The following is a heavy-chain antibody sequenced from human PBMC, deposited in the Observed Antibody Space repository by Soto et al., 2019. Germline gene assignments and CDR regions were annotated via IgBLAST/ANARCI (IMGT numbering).Heavy chain of an antibody. V-gene: IGHV3-21*01. J-gene: IGHJ6*02. CDR2: ISSSSSYI. Sequence: EVQLVESGGGLVKPGGSLRLSCAASGFTFSSYSMNWVRQAPGKGLEWVSSISSSSSYIYYADSVKGRFTISRDNAKNSLYLQMNSLRAEDTAVYYCAREVATPYYYYGMDVWGQGTTVTVSS. CDR3: AREVATPYYYYGMDV. CDR1: GFTFSSYS.